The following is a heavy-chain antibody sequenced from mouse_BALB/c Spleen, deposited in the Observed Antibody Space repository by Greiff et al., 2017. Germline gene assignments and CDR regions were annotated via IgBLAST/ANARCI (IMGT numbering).Heavy chain of an antibody. CDR1: GYSITSDYA. CDR3: ASVPYPAWFAY. J-gene: IGHJ3*01. D-gene: IGHD5-1*01. V-gene: IGHV3-2*02. CDR2: ISYSGST. Sequence: EVKLMESGPGLVKPSQSLSLTCTVTGYSITSDYAWNWIRQFPGNKLEWMGYISYSGSTSYNPSLKSRISITRDTSKNQFFLQLNSVTTEDTATYYCASVPYPAWFAYWGQGTLVTVSA.